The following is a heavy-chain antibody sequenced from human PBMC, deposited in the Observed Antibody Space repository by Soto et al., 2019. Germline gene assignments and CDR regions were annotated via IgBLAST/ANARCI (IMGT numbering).Heavy chain of an antibody. Sequence: SETLSLTCSVSGGSISSGGYSWSWIRQPPGKGLEWIGYIYHSGSTYYNPSLKSRVTISVDRSKNQFSLKLSSVTAADTAVYYCARDLWGYCGTDCYPLDVWGQGTTVTVSS. CDR2: IYHSGST. CDR1: GGSISSGGYS. CDR3: ARDLWGYCGTDCYPLDV. V-gene: IGHV4-30-2*01. J-gene: IGHJ6*02. D-gene: IGHD2-21*02.